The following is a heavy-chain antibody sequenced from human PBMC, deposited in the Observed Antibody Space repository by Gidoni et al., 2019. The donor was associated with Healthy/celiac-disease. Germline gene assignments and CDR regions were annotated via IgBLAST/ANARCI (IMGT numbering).Heavy chain of an antibody. D-gene: IGHD6-19*01. J-gene: IGHJ4*02. CDR1: GFTFSSYS. CDR2: ISSSSSYI. CDR3: ASSLGVAVAGN. Sequence: EVQLVESGGGMVKPGGSLRLSCAASGFTFSSYSMNWVRQAPGKGLDWVSSISSSSSYIYYADSVKGRFTISRDNAKNSLYLQMNSLRAEDTAVYYCASSLGVAVAGNWGQGTLVTVSS. V-gene: IGHV3-21*01.